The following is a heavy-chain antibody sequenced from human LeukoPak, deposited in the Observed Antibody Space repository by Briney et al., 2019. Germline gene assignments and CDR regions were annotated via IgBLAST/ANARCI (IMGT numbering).Heavy chain of an antibody. J-gene: IGHJ5*02. CDR2: ISSSSSTI. D-gene: IGHD6-13*01. CDR1: GFAFSSYS. CDR3: ARGYSSSWQGLLDP. V-gene: IGHV3-48*01. Sequence: GGSLRLSCAASGFAFSSYSMNWVRQAPGKGLEWVSYISSSSSTIYYADSVKGRFTISRDNSKNTLYLQMNSLRAEDTAVYYCARGYSSSWQGLLDPWGQGTLVTVSS.